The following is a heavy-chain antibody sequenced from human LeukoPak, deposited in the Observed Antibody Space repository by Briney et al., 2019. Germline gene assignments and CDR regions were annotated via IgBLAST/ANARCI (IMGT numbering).Heavy chain of an antibody. CDR3: AKAPRQYCSSTSCPDY. CDR1: GFTFSSYA. D-gene: IGHD2-2*01. V-gene: IGHV3-23*01. CDR2: ISGSGGST. J-gene: IGHJ4*02. Sequence: GSLRPSCAASGFTFSSYAMSWVRQAPGKGLEWVSAISGSGGSTYYADSVKGRFTISRDNSKNTLYLQMNSLRAEDTAVYYCAKAPRQYCSSTSCPDYWGQGTLVTVSS.